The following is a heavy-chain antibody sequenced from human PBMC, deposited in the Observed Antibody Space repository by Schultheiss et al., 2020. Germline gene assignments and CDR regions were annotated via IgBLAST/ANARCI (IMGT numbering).Heavy chain of an antibody. V-gene: IGHV1-58*02. Sequence: AVKVSCNASGGTFSSYAISRVRQAPGQRLEWIGWIVVGSGNTNYAQKFQERVTITRDMSTSTAYMELSSLRSEDTAVYYCSAGGATRYYYYYGMDVWGQGTTVTVSS. J-gene: IGHJ6*02. D-gene: IGHD1-26*01. CDR2: IVVGSGNT. CDR3: SAGGATRYYYYYGMDV. CDR1: GGTFSSYA.